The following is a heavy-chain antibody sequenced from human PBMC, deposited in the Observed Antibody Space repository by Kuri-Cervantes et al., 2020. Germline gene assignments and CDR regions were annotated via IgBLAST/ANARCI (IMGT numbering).Heavy chain of an antibody. J-gene: IGHJ4*02. CDR2: IKKDGSEK. Sequence: GGSLRLSCAASGFSFSTYWMSWVRQAPGKGLEWVANIKKDGSEKNYVDSVKGRFTISRDNAKNSLYLQMNSLRVEDTAVYYCAGEGDYDYVWGSMGYFDYWGQGILVTVSS. CDR3: AGEGDYDYVWGSMGYFDY. CDR1: GFSFSTYW. D-gene: IGHD3-16*01. V-gene: IGHV3-7*01.